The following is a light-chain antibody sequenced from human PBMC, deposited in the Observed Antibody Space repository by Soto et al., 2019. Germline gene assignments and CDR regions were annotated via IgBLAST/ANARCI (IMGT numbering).Light chain of an antibody. Sequence: YELTQPPSVSVAPGKTASISCGGNDIGSKGVHWYQQKPGQAPVLVIYSDADLPPVIPERVSGSNSANLATLTITRVEAGDEADYYCQVWDSGSSHVVFGGGTKVTVL. CDR1: DIGSKG. CDR2: SDA. CDR3: QVWDSGSSHVV. V-gene: IGLV3-21*04. J-gene: IGLJ2*01.